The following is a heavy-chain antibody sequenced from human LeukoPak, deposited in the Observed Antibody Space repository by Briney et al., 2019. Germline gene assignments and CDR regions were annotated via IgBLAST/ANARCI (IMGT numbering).Heavy chain of an antibody. V-gene: IGHV3-64*01. J-gene: IGHJ4*02. Sequence: GGSLRLSCSASGFIFYSYAMHWVRQAPGRGLEYVAAITSSGSSTFHANSVKGRFTISRDNSKNTLYLQMSSLRPEDKAVYFCTRGPGNDYVWGTYRADYWGQGTLVTVSS. D-gene: IGHD3-16*02. CDR3: TRGPGNDYVWGTYRADY. CDR2: ITSSGSST. CDR1: GFIFYSYA.